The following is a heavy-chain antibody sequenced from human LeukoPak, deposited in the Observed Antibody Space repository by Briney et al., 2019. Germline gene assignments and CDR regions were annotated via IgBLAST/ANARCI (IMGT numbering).Heavy chain of an antibody. CDR2: IIPIFGTA. CDR3: ARDKFGAAAGTAVYFDY. J-gene: IGHJ4*02. Sequence: SVKVSCKASGGTFSSYAISWVRQAPGQGLEWMGGIIPIFGTANYAQKFQGRVTITTDESTSTAYMELSSQRSEDTAVYYCARDKFGAAAGTAVYFDYWGQGTLVTVSS. CDR1: GGTFSSYA. V-gene: IGHV1-69*05. D-gene: IGHD6-13*01.